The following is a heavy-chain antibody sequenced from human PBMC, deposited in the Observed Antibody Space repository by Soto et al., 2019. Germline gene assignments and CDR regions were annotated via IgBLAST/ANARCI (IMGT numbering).Heavy chain of an antibody. CDR1: GFTFTSYA. CDR2: ISNDGSNY. CDR3: ARGTTLAIFDYGMDV. J-gene: IGHJ6*02. D-gene: IGHD3-3*01. V-gene: IGHV3-30-3*01. Sequence: AGGSLRLSCAASGFTFTSYAMHWVRQAPGKGLEWVAVISNDGSNYYYADSVRGRFTISRDNTKNTLFLQMSSLRGEDSGVYYCARGTTLAIFDYGMDVWGQGTTVTVSS.